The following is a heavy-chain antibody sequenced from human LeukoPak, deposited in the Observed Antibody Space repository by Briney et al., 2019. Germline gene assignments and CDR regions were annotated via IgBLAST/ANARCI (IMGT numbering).Heavy chain of an antibody. CDR2: INPSGDTT. D-gene: IGHD5-12*01. CDR1: GFTLSTYA. J-gene: IGHJ4*02. V-gene: IGHV3-23*01. CDR3: ARILAANPGYFLDY. Sequence: PGGSLRLSCAVSGFTLSTYAMGWVRQAPGKGLEWVSAINPSGDTTYYADSVKGGFTISRDNSKNTLYLQMNSLRAEDTAVYYCARILAANPGYFLDYWGQGTLVTLSS.